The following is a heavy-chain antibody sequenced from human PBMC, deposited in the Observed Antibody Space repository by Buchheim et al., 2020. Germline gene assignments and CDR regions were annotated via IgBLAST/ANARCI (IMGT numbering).Heavy chain of an antibody. J-gene: IGHJ4*02. CDR1: GFTFSAYP. Sequence: EVQLVESGGGLVQPGGSLRLSCAASGFTFSAYPMNWVRQAPGKGLNWLANIRTTREGGMSSADALKGRSTISRDDAKNSLFLQMNSLRDEDTAVYYCARDFNYAFDHWGQGIL. CDR2: IRTTREGGM. D-gene: IGHD2-2*01. CDR3: ARDFNYAFDH. V-gene: IGHV3-48*02.